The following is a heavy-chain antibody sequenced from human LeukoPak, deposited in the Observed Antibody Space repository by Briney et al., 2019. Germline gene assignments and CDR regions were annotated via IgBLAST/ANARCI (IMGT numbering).Heavy chain of an antibody. CDR3: ARGPATGFDY. CDR1: GFTYTNYW. V-gene: IGHV3-11*01. Sequence: GGSLRLSCEASGFTYTNYWMSWVRQAPGKGLEWVSYISSSGSTIYYADSVKGRFTISRDNAKNSLYLQMNSLKAEDTAVYYCARGPATGFDYWGQGTLVTVSS. CDR2: ISSSGSTI. J-gene: IGHJ4*02. D-gene: IGHD6-13*01.